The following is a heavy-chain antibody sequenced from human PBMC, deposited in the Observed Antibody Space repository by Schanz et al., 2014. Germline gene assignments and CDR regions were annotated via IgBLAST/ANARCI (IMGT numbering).Heavy chain of an antibody. CDR2: VRKKEFSDDTE. V-gene: IGHV3-72*01. CDR1: GFSFSDHA. Sequence: EVELVESGGGLVQPGGSLRLSCAASGFSFSDHAMDWVRQAAGKGLEWVGRVRKKEFSDDTEEYAASVRGRFTISRDDSKNVVNLQMNGLKTEDTAMYYCARGGPAYYFDDWGQGTLVTVSS. CDR3: ARGGPAYYFDD. J-gene: IGHJ4*02.